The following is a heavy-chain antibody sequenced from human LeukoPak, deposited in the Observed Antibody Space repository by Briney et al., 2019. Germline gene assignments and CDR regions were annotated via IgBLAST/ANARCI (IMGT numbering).Heavy chain of an antibody. CDR2: INAGKGNT. J-gene: IGHJ3*02. D-gene: IGHD4-23*01. CDR1: GYTFTSYA. CDR3: ARTQGVYYGGNSGAFGI. V-gene: IGHV1-3*01. Sequence: GASVKVSCKASGYTFTSYAMHWVRQAPGQRPEWMGWINAGKGNTKYSQKFQGRVTITRDTSASTAYMEVSSLRSEDTAVYHCARTQGVYYGGNSGAFGIWGQGTVVTVSS.